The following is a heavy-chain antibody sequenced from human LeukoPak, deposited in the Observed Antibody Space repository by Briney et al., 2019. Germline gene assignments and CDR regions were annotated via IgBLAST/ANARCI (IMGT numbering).Heavy chain of an antibody. V-gene: IGHV2-70*04. CDR2: IDWDDDK. J-gene: IGHJ4*02. CDR1: GFSFTTSTMR. D-gene: IGHD6-19*01. Sequence: SGPTLVNPTQTLTLTCTFSGFSFTTSTMRVSWIRQPPGKALEWLARIDWDDDKFYSTSLKTRLTISEDTSKDQVVLTMTNMDPMDTATYYCARIAVADYYFDYWGQGTLVTVSS. CDR3: ARIAVADYYFDY.